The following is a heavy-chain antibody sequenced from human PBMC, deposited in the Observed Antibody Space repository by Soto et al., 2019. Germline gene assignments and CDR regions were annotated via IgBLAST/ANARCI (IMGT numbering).Heavy chain of an antibody. J-gene: IGHJ4*02. CDR1: GGSIRSSSDY. CDR3: ARESRTVIAATQSGDY. CDR2: IHYSGST. D-gene: IGHD2-15*01. Sequence: SETLSLTCTVSGGSIRSSSDYWGWIRQPPGKGLEWIGTIHYSGSTYYNPSLKSRVTISVDTSKNQFSLKLSSVTAADTAVYYCARESRTVIAATQSGDYWGQGTLVTVS. V-gene: IGHV4-39*02.